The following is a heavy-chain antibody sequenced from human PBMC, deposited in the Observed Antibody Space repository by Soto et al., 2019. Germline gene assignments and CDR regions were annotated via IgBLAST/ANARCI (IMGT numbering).Heavy chain of an antibody. CDR2: INHSGST. D-gene: IGHD2-2*01. CDR1: GGSFSGYY. CDR3: ARGGGIVVVPAAILVFDY. V-gene: IGHV4-34*01. Sequence: SETLSLTCAVYGGSFSGYYWSWIRQPPGKGLEWIGEINHSGSTNYNPSLKSRVTISVDTSKNQFSLKLSSVTAADTAVYYCARGGGIVVVPAAILVFDYWGQGTLVTVSS. J-gene: IGHJ4*02.